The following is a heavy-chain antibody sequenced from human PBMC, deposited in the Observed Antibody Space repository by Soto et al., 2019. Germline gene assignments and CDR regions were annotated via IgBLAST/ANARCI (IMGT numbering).Heavy chain of an antibody. CDR2: ISSNSITI. J-gene: IGHJ4*02. D-gene: IGHD1-26*01. CDR1: GYSFTNYW. Sequence: GESLKISCKGSGYSFTNYWIGWVRQAPGKGLEWLSYISSNSITIYYADSVRGRFTIFRDNAKNSLYLQMNSLRDEDTAVYYCAREDILGTRSFDYWGQGALVTVSS. CDR3: AREDILGTRSFDY. V-gene: IGHV3-48*02.